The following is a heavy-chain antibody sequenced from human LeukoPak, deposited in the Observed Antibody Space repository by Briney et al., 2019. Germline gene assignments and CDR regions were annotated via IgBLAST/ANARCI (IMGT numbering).Heavy chain of an antibody. D-gene: IGHD3-22*01. CDR2: INSNSGGT. V-gene: IGHV1-2*02. CDR1: GYTFTGYY. CDR3: ARFGGSSGSLYYYYMDV. Sequence: ASVKVSCKASGYTFTGYYMHWVRQAPGQGLEWMGWINSNSGGTNYAQKFQGRVTMTRDTSIGTAYMELSRLRSDDTAVYYCARFGGSSGSLYYYYMDVWGKGTTVTVSS. J-gene: IGHJ6*03.